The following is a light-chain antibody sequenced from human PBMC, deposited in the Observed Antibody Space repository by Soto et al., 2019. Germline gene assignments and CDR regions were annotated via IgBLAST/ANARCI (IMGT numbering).Light chain of an antibody. CDR2: DVN. Sequence: QSVLTQPAFVSGSPGQSITISCTGTSNDVGRSNYVSWYQHHPNNTPKLIIYDVNNRPSGVSDRFSGSKSGNTASLTISGLQAEDEADYYCSGYTSRATLVFGGGTQLTVL. V-gene: IGLV2-14*03. CDR3: SGYTSRATLV. J-gene: IGLJ2*01. CDR1: SNDVGRSNY.